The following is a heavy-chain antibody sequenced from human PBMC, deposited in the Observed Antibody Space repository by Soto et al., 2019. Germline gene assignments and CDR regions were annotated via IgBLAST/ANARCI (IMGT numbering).Heavy chain of an antibody. V-gene: IGHV3-23*01. Sequence: PGGPLRLCCAASGFTFSSYAMSWVRQAPGKGLEWVSAISGSGGSTYYADSVKGRFTISRDNSKNTLYLQMNSLRAEDTAVYYCAKDPSRVSSSSNNWFDPWGQGTLVTVSS. J-gene: IGHJ5*02. CDR1: GFTFSSYA. CDR2: ISGSGGST. CDR3: AKDPSRVSSSSNNWFDP. D-gene: IGHD6-6*01.